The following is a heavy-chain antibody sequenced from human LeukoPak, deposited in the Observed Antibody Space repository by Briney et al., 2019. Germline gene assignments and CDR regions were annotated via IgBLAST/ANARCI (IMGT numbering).Heavy chain of an antibody. D-gene: IGHD3-10*01. J-gene: IGHJ5*02. CDR3: ARGPPAIGVVRALNWFDP. CDR2: MNPNSGNT. CDR1: GYTFTSYD. V-gene: IGHV1-8*03. Sequence: ASVKVSCKASGYTFTSYDINWVRQATGQGLEWMGWMNPNSGNTGYAQKFQGRVTITRNTSISTAYMELSSLRSEDTAVYYCARGPPAIGVVRALNWFDPWGQGTLVTVSS.